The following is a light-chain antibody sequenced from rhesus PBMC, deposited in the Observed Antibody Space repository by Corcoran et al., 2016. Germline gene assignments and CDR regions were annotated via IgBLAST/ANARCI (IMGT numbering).Light chain of an antibody. CDR1: QGISSY. V-gene: IGKV1-28*01. CDR3: LQHNSYPLT. Sequence: DIQMTQSPSSLSASVGDTVTITCRASQGISSYLNWFQQNPEKAPKLLIYAASSLESGVPSRFRGRGSGTEFTLTISSRQPEDFAAYYCLQHNSYPLTFGGGTKVEIK. J-gene: IGKJ4*01. CDR2: AAS.